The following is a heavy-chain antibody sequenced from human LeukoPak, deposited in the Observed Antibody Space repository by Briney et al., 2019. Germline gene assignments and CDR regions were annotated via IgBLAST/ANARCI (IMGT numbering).Heavy chain of an antibody. CDR3: ARTLRRGYFDY. CDR1: GFTFSNYW. J-gene: IGHJ4*02. CDR2: INQDGSEK. V-gene: IGHV3-7*01. Sequence: GGSLRLSCAASGFTFSNYWMNWVRQASGKGLEWVANINQDGSEKYFVDSVKCRFTIPRDNAKNSLYLQMNSLRAEDTAVYYCARTLRRGYFDYWGQGTLVTVSS.